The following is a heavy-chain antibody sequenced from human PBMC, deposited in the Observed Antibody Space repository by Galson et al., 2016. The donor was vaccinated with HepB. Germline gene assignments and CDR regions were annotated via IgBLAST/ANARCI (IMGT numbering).Heavy chain of an antibody. V-gene: IGHV1-18*01. J-gene: IGHJ5*02. CDR2: ISAYNGNI. CDR3: ARGCGSTSCHHGDGWFDP. CDR1: GYSLTELS. Sequence: SVKVSCKVSGYSLTELSMHWVRQAPGQGLEWMGRISAYNGNINYAQKLQGRVTMTTDSSTSTAYMELRSLRSDDTAVYYCARGCGSTSCHHGDGWFDPWGQGTLVTVSS. D-gene: IGHD2-2*01.